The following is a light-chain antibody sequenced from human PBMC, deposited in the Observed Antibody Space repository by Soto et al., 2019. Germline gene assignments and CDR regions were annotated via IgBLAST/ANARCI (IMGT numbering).Light chain of an antibody. J-gene: IGKJ4*01. Sequence: DTVMTQSPDSVGVSLGERSTINCKSSQNFFSNSNNKNYLAWFQQKPGQPPKLLIYWASTRESGVPDRFSGSGSGTEFTLTISSLQAEDVAVYYCQKYYGSPLNFGGGTKVDIK. CDR2: WAS. CDR1: QNFFSNSNNKNY. CDR3: QKYYGSPLN. V-gene: IGKV4-1*01.